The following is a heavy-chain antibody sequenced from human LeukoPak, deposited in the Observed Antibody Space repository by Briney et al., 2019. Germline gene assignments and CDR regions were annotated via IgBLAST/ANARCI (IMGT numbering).Heavy chain of an antibody. V-gene: IGHV3-23*01. CDR2: ISGSGGST. Sequence: PGGSLRLSCAASGFTFSSYAMSWVRQAPGKGLEGVSAISGSGGSTYYADSGKGRFTIPRDNSKNPLYLQMNSLRAEDTAVYYCANCSLGYCSGGRCYDYWGQGTLVTVSS. J-gene: IGHJ4*02. CDR3: ANCSLGYCSGGRCYDY. CDR1: GFTFSSYA. D-gene: IGHD2-15*01.